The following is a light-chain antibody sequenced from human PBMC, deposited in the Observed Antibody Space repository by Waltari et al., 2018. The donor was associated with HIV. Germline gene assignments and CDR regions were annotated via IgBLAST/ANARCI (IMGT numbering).Light chain of an antibody. Sequence: DVQMTQSPSSLSASVGDRVTITCRASQRVRRFLNWYQQKPGKAPDLLIYSTSTLQSGVPSRFIGSGSETDFTLIISNLQPEDFATYFCQQSYSTPLTFGGGTKVDIK. CDR1: QRVRRF. CDR3: QQSYSTPLT. J-gene: IGKJ4*01. CDR2: STS. V-gene: IGKV1-39*01.